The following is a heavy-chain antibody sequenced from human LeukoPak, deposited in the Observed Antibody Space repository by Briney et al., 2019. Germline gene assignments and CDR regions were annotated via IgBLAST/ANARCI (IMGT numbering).Heavy chain of an antibody. CDR1: GASISRSNW. V-gene: IGHV4-4*02. Sequence: SGTLSLTCALSGASISRSNWWSWVRQPPGKGLEWIGEIYQSGSTNYNPSLKSRVTISLDKSKNQVSLKLMSVTAADTAVYYCARDWQWQQLDGDAFDIWGQGTMVTVSS. D-gene: IGHD6-13*01. CDR2: IYQSGST. J-gene: IGHJ3*02. CDR3: ARDWQWQQLDGDAFDI.